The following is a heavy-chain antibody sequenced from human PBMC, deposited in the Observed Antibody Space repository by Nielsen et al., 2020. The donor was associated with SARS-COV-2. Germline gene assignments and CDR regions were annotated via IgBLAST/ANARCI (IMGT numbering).Heavy chain of an antibody. CDR1: GFTFGDYA. V-gene: IGHV3-49*03. D-gene: IGHD3-22*01. Sequence: GESLKISCTASGFTFGDYAMSWFRQAPGKGLEWVGFIRSKTYGGTTEYAASVKGRFTISRDDSKSIAYLQMNSLKTEDTAVYYCTSLTMIVGSPTVPSDVWGQGTTVTVSS. J-gene: IGHJ6*02. CDR3: TSLTMIVGSPTVPSDV. CDR2: IRSKTYGGTT.